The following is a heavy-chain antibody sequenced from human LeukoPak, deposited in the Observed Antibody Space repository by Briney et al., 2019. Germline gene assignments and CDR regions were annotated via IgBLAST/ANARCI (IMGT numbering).Heavy chain of an antibody. CDR3: ARDRMYYDFWSGYYSGRGYYFDY. Sequence: GASVKVSCKASGGTFSSYAISWVRQAPGQGLEWMGGIIPIFGTANYAQKFQGRVTITADESTSTAYMELSSLRSEDTAVYYCARDRMYYDFWSGYYSGRGYYFDYWGQGTLVTVSS. CDR2: IIPIFGTA. CDR1: GGTFSSYA. D-gene: IGHD3-3*01. J-gene: IGHJ4*02. V-gene: IGHV1-69*13.